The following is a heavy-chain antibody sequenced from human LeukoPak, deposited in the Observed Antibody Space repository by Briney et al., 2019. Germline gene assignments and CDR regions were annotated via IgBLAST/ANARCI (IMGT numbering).Heavy chain of an antibody. CDR2: IHAGGSP. J-gene: IGHJ4*02. D-gene: IGHD3-10*01. CDR3: ARGGTYGSGRDQHTTLDY. V-gene: IGHV4-4*07. Sequence: SGTLSLTGTVFGPSISPSYCSWIRHPAGKGLGWIGRIHAGGSPNNNPSLKSLVIISVHKSKNQFSLNLNSVTAADTAVYYCARGGTYGSGRDQHTTLDYWGLGTLVTVSS. CDR1: GPSISPSY.